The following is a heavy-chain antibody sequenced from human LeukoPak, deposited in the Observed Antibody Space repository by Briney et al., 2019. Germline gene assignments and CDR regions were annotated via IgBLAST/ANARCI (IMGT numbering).Heavy chain of an antibody. CDR1: GFTFSSYS. V-gene: IGHV3-21*01. CDR3: ARDRYYDSSGYTGEGYFDY. D-gene: IGHD3-22*01. Sequence: GSLRLSCAASGFTFSSYSMNWVRQAPGKGLEWVSSISSSSSYIYYADSVKGRFTNSRDNAKNSLYVQMNSLRAEDTAVYYCARDRYYDSSGYTGEGYFDYWGQGTLVTVSS. J-gene: IGHJ4*02. CDR2: ISSSSSYI.